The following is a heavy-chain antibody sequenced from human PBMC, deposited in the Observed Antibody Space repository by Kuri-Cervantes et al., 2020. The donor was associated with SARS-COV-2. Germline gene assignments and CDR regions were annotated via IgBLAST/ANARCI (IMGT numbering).Heavy chain of an antibody. CDR3: HLEVVPAATPGYMDV. Sequence: LSLTCAASGFTVSSNEMSWVRQAPGKGLEWVSSISGGSTYYADSRKGRFTISRDNSKNTLHLQMNSLRAEDTAVYYCHLEVVPAATPGYMDVWGKGTTVTVSS. CDR1: GFTVSSNE. CDR2: ISGGST. V-gene: IGHV3-38-3*01. D-gene: IGHD2-2*01. J-gene: IGHJ6*03.